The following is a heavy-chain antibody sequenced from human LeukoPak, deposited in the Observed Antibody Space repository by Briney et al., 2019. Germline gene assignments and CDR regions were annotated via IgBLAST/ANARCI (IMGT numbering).Heavy chain of an antibody. CDR2: ITNDGDSG. J-gene: IGHJ4*02. D-gene: IGHD2-15*01. V-gene: IGHV3-30*18. CDR3: AKDARGRTFFGDIED. Sequence: GGSLRLPCAASGHSFSLYGMHWPRQSPGKGLECVAVITNDGDSGSYSASVKRRFTISRDNDKETLYLQMDSLRRDDTAVYFCAKDARGRTFFGDIEDWGQGTLVAV. CDR1: GHSFSLYG.